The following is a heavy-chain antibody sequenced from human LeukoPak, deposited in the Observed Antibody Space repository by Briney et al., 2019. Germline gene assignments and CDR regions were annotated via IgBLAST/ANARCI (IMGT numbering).Heavy chain of an antibody. CDR2: ISPSGDRT. Sequence: GGSLRLSCAASGFTFTNHPMHWVRQASGKRLQYVSAISPSGDRTWYTDSVKGRFTISRDNSKNTMYLQMGSLRPEDMGVYYCARGGYSYGFRGVPVDYWGQGTLVIVSS. J-gene: IGHJ4*02. V-gene: IGHV3-64*02. D-gene: IGHD5-18*01. CDR1: GFTFTNHP. CDR3: ARGGYSYGFRGVPVDY.